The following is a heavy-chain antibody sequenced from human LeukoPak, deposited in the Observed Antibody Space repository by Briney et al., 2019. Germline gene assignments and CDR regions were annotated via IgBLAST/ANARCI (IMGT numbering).Heavy chain of an antibody. CDR3: ARASYYYGSGSGPRFDP. D-gene: IGHD3-10*01. J-gene: IGHJ5*02. CDR1: GGSISSGSYY. Sequence: SETLSLTCTVSGGSISSGSYYWSWIRQPAGKGLEWIGRIYTSGSTNYNPSLKSRVTISVDTSKNQFSLKLSSVTAADTAVYYCARASYYYGSGSGPRFDPWGQGTLVTVSS. CDR2: IYTSGST. V-gene: IGHV4-61*02.